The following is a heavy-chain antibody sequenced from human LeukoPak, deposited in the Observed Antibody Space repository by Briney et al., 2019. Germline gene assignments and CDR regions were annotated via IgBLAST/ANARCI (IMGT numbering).Heavy chain of an antibody. V-gene: IGHV4-39*01. CDR1: GGSIISENHY. CDR3: ARQLNVVWAFDI. CDR2: IYYSGRS. J-gene: IGHJ3*02. D-gene: IGHD2-15*01. Sequence: SETLSLTCTLSGGSIISENHYWGWIRQPPGKRLEWTGTIYYSGRSYYNSSLKSRATVSVDTSKNQISLILSSVIDADAAVYYCARQLNVVWAFDIWGQGTTVTVSS.